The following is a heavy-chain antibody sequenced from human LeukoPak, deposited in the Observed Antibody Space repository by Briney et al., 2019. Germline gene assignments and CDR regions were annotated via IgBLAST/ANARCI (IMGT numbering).Heavy chain of an antibody. Sequence: GASVKVSCKASGYTFTSYGISWVRQAPGQGLEWMGWISAYNGNTNYAQKLQGRVTMTTDTSTSTAYMELRSLRSGDTAVYYCARRIGIAVAGTYYYYGMDVWGQGTTVTVSS. J-gene: IGHJ6*02. CDR3: ARRIGIAVAGTYYYYGMDV. CDR2: ISAYNGNT. CDR1: GYTFTSYG. D-gene: IGHD6-19*01. V-gene: IGHV1-18*01.